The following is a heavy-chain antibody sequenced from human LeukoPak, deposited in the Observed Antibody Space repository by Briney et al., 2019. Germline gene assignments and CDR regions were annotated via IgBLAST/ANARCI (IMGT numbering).Heavy chain of an antibody. Sequence: ASETLSLTCTVSGYSISSGYYWGWIRQPPGKEPEWIGSFYHNENTYYRPSLKSRVVISVDTSKNQFSLILTSVSAADTAVYYCARLGTVAARQGFDYWGQGTLVTASS. CDR3: ARLGTVAARQGFDY. D-gene: IGHD6-6*01. CDR2: FYHNENT. J-gene: IGHJ4*02. V-gene: IGHV4-38-2*02. CDR1: GYSISSGYY.